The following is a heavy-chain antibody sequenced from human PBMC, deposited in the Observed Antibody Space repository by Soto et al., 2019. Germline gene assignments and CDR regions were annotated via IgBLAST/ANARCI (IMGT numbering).Heavy chain of an antibody. CDR1: GDSVSSNSAA. Sequence: PSQTLSLTCAISGDSVSSNSAAWNWISQSPSRGLEWLGRINYRSRWYNDYAMSVKSRIMINPETSKNQFSLQLTSVNPEDTAVYYCATSTIDYSSGWYLQHWCQGTLVTVSS. D-gene: IGHD6-19*01. V-gene: IGHV6-1*01. J-gene: IGHJ1*01. CDR3: ATSTIDYSSGWYLQH. CDR2: INYRSRWYN.